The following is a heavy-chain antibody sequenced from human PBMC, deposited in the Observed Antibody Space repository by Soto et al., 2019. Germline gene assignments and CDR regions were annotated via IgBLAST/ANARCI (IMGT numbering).Heavy chain of an antibody. CDR1: GYTFTSYA. J-gene: IGHJ5*02. Sequence: GASVKVSCKASGYTFTSYAMHWVRQAPGQRLEWMGWINAGNGNTKYSQKFQGRVTITRDTSASTAYMELSSLRSEGTAVYYCAKDRGGRIITFFEVVIRNWYDPWGQGTLATVS. V-gene: IGHV1-3*01. D-gene: IGHD3-3*01. CDR2: INAGNGNT. CDR3: AKDRGGRIITFFEVVIRNWYDP.